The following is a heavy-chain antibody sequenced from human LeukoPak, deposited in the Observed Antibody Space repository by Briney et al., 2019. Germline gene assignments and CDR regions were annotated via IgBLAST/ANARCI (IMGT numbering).Heavy chain of an antibody. CDR1: GYTFTRYA. D-gene: IGHD3-16*01. Sequence: ASVKVSRKASGYTFTRYAMHWVRQAPGQRLEWMGWINTGNGNAKYSQKFQGRVTITRDTSATTAYIELNSLRSEDTAVYYCARGDDPDYWGQGTLVTVSS. V-gene: IGHV1-3*04. CDR3: ARGDDPDY. CDR2: INTGNGNA. J-gene: IGHJ4*02.